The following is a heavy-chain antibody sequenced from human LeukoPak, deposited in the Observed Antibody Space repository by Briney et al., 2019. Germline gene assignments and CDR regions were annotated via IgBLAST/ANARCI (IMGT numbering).Heavy chain of an antibody. D-gene: IGHD5-18*01. Sequence: GGSLRLSCTASGFTFDDYAMHWVRQAPGKGLEWVSGISWNSGSVGYVDSVKGRFTISRDNAKNSLYLQMNSLRPEDTALYYCAKGQTAISFNYYFDYWGQGALVTVSS. CDR3: AKGQTAISFNYYFDY. CDR2: ISWNSGSV. V-gene: IGHV3-9*01. J-gene: IGHJ4*02. CDR1: GFTFDDYA.